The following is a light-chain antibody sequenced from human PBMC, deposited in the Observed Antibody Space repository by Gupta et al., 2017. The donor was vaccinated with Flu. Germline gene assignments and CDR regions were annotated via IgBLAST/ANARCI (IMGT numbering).Light chain of an antibody. CDR2: QGQ. CDR3: PSYNSSTVV. V-gene: IGLV3-1*01. J-gene: IGLJ2*01. CDR1: KMGNNY. Sequence: PIPTASSTCSSDKMGNNYVSWYQQNPGQSPILVIYQGQNRPSGISDRFSGSNSGNTAPLTIGGTLAEDAADYYWPSYNSSTVVFGGGTKLTVL.